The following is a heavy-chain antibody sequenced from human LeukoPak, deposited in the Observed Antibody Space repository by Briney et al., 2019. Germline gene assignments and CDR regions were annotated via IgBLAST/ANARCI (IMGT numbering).Heavy chain of an antibody. CDR1: GGTFSSYA. CDR2: ISVASGDT. CDR3: TTGYGDLEIYGN. D-gene: IGHD4-17*01. V-gene: IGHV1-18*01. Sequence: ASVKVSCKASGGTFSSYAISWVRQAPGQGLEWTGWISVASGDTFYAQKVQGRVSMTTDTITGTLYMELTGLTSDDTAVYYCTTGYGDLEIYGNWGQGTLVIVSS. J-gene: IGHJ4*02.